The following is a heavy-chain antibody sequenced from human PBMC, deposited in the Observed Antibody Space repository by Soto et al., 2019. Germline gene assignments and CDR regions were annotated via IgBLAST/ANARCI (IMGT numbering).Heavy chain of an antibody. CDR1: GGSISSSNW. Sequence: QVQLQESGPGLVKPSGTLSLTCAVSGGSISSSNWWSWVRQPPGKGLEWIGEIYHSGYTNYNPSLKSRVTISVDKSKNQFSLKLSSVTAADTAVYYCARGLTSDSSGYYVKAFDIWGQGTMVTVSS. V-gene: IGHV4-4*02. D-gene: IGHD3-22*01. CDR2: IYHSGYT. J-gene: IGHJ3*02. CDR3: ARGLTSDSSGYYVKAFDI.